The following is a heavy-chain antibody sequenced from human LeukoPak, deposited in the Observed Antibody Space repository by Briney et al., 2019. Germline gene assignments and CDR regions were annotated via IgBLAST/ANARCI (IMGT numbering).Heavy chain of an antibody. D-gene: IGHD1-1*01. CDR2: ISYSSSHI. CDR3: AKAGARGNVNWFDS. CDR1: GFTFSSYS. J-gene: IGHJ5*01. V-gene: IGHV3-21*04. Sequence: GGSLRLSCATSGFTFSSYSMNWVRQAAGKGLEWVSSISYSSSHIYYADSVKGRFTISRDNAKNSLYLQMNSLRGEDTAVYYCAKAGARGNVNWFDSWGQGTLVTVSS.